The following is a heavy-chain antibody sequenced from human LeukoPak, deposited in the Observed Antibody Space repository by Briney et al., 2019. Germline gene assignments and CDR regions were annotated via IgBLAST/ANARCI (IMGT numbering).Heavy chain of an antibody. CDR2: LYYSGSN. CDR3: ARSEDYSDYWYFDL. V-gene: IGHV4-59*12. D-gene: IGHD2-15*01. J-gene: IGHJ2*01. CDR1: GVSISNYY. Sequence: SETLSLTCTVSGVSISNYYWNWLRPPPGQGLEWIGHLYYSGSNNYHPSLKSRVTISVDTSNNQFSLRLSSVAAADTAVYYGARSEDYSDYWYFDLWGRGTLVTVSS.